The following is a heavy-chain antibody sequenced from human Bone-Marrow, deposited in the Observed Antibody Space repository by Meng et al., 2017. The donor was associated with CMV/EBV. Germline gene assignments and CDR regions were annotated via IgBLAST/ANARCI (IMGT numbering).Heavy chain of an antibody. CDR1: GGTFSSYA. CDR2: IIPIFGTA. Sequence: SVKVSCKASGGTFSSYAISWVRQAPGQGLEWMGGIIPIFGTANYAQKFQGRVTITTDESTSTAYMELSSLRSEDTAVYYCARVGQNSITIFGVVISYYFDYWGQGTLVTVSS. V-gene: IGHV1-69*05. D-gene: IGHD3-3*01. CDR3: ARVGQNSITIFGVVISYYFDY. J-gene: IGHJ4*02.